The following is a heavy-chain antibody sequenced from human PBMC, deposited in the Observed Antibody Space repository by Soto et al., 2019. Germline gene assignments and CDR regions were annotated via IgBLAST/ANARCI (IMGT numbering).Heavy chain of an antibody. CDR1: GYTFTSYG. V-gene: IGHV1-18*01. CDR3: AGYRVGAHYYYYGMDV. D-gene: IGHD1-26*01. J-gene: IGHJ6*02. CDR2: ISAYNGNT. Sequence: QVQLVQSGAEVKKPGASVKVSCKASGYTFTSYGISWVRQAPGQGLEWMGWISAYNGNTNYAQKLQGRVTMTTDTSKSTAYMELRSLRSDDTAVYYCAGYRVGAHYYYYGMDVWGQGTTVNVSS.